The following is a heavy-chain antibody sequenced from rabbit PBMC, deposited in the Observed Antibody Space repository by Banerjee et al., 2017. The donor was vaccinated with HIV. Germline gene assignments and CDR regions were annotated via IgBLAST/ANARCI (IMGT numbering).Heavy chain of an antibody. V-gene: IGHV1S45*01. J-gene: IGHJ4*01. D-gene: IGHD6-1*01. Sequence: QEQLVESGGDLVQPEGSLTLTCTASGFTLSSSYWICWVRQAPGKGLEWIGCIYGGSSGTTYYASWAKGRFTISKTSSTTVTLQMTSLTAADTATYFCARAAGYAGYGFATGFNLWGQGTLVTVS. CDR1: GFTLSSSYW. CDR2: IYGGSSGTT. CDR3: ARAAGYAGYGFATGFNL.